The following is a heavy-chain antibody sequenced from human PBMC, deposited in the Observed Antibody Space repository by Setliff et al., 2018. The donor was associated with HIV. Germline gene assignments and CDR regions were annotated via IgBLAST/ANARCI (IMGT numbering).Heavy chain of an antibody. V-gene: IGHV4-59*08. CDR1: GGSISSSY. CDR3: ARQFRYPNRAVAGVDY. J-gene: IGHJ4*02. Sequence: PSETLSLTCTVSGGSISSSYWTWTRQPPGKGLEWIGNIHYSGSTNYNPSLKSRVTISVDTSKNQFSLKLKSVTAADTAVYYCARQFRYPNRAVAGVDYWGQGTLVTVSS. CDR2: IHYSGST. D-gene: IGHD6-19*01.